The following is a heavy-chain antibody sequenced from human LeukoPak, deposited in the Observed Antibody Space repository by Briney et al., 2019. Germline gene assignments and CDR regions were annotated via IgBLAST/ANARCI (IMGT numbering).Heavy chain of an antibody. CDR2: IKPDSGAT. CDR1: GYTFTVHY. D-gene: IGHD4/OR15-4a*01. CDR3: ARDHDYGPDY. V-gene: IGHV1-2*02. Sequence: ASLKVSCKASGYTFTVHYLHWLRQAPGQGLEWMGWIKPDSGATNFAQNFQGRVTMTSDTSINTAYMELSSLTSDDTAMYYCARDHDYGPDYWGQGTLATVSA. J-gene: IGHJ4*02.